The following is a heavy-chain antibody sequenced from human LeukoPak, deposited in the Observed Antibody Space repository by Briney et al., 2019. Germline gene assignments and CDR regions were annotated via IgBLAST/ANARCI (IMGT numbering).Heavy chain of an antibody. Sequence: ASVTVSCKASGYTFTIYGISWVRQAPGQGLEWMGWISAYNGNTNYAQKLQGRVTITRDTSASTAYMELSSLRSEDTAVYYCAFSFGYSYVWDAVDYWGQGTLVTVSS. D-gene: IGHD5-18*01. CDR3: AFSFGYSYVWDAVDY. CDR2: ISAYNGNT. V-gene: IGHV1-18*01. CDR1: GYTFTIYG. J-gene: IGHJ4*02.